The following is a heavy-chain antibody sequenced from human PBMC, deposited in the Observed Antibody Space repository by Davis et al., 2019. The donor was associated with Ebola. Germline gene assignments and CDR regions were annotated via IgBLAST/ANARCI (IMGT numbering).Heavy chain of an antibody. CDR3: ARGVRHQWLHLDY. V-gene: IGHV3-33*05. D-gene: IGHD2-8*01. Sequence: GGSLRLSYAASGFTFSSYGMHWVRQAPGKGLEWVAVISYDGSNKYYADSVKGRFTISRDNSKNTLYLQMNSLRAEDTAVYYCARGVRHQWLHLDYWGQGTLVTVSS. CDR2: ISYDGSNK. J-gene: IGHJ4*01. CDR1: GFTFSSYG.